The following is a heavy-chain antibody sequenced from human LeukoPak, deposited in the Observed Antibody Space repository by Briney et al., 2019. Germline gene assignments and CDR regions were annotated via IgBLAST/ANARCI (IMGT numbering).Heavy chain of an antibody. Sequence: GGSLRLSCAASGFTFSDYYMSWIRQAPGKGLEWVAFIRFDDTSKFYADSVKGRFTIFRDNSKNMLSLQMNSLRVEDTAVYYCAKDLKVGATYYYYMDVWGKGTTVSVSS. CDR2: IRFDDTSK. V-gene: IGHV3-30*02. D-gene: IGHD1-26*01. CDR1: GFTFSDYY. CDR3: AKDLKVGATYYYYMDV. J-gene: IGHJ6*03.